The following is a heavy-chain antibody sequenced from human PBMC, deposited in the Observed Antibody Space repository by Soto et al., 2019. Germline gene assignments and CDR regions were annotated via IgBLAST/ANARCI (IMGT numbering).Heavy chain of an antibody. V-gene: IGHV1-18*01. Sequence: QVQLVQSGAEVKEPGASVKVSCKTSNYTFTNYGVSWVRQAPGQGLEWMGWISAYNGYTISAQKFQGRLTMTTDTSTSTAYMELRSLRYDDTAVYYCARVYRWEPGDYWGQGTLVTVSS. CDR2: ISAYNGYT. J-gene: IGHJ4*02. D-gene: IGHD1-26*01. CDR1: NYTFTNYG. CDR3: ARVYRWEPGDY.